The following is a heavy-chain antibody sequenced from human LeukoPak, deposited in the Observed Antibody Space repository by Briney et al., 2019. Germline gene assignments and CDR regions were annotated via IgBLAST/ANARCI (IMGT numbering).Heavy chain of an antibody. CDR2: IYYSGST. D-gene: IGHD6-13*01. CDR3: ARGPIIAAAGTFLGY. J-gene: IGHJ4*02. Sequence: SDTLSLTCSISGGSISSCYWSWIRQPPGKGLEWIGYIYYSGSTNYNPSLNSRVTISVDTSKNRFSLKLSSVTAADTAVYYCARGPIIAAAGTFLGYWGQGTLVTVSS. CDR1: GGSISSCY. V-gene: IGHV4-59*01.